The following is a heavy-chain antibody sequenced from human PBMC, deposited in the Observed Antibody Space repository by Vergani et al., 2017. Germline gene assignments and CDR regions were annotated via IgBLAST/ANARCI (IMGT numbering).Heavy chain of an antibody. V-gene: IGHV1-69*04. CDR1: GGTFSSYA. D-gene: IGHD4-17*01. J-gene: IGHJ6*02. Sequence: QVQLVQSGAEVKKPGASVKVSCKASGGTFSSYAISWVRQAPGQGLEWMGRIIPILGIANYAQEFQGRVTITADKSTSTAYMELSSQRSEDTAVYYCASHGDFFVFPNEAGYGMDVWGQGTTVTVSS. CDR2: IIPILGIA. CDR3: ASHGDFFVFPNEAGYGMDV.